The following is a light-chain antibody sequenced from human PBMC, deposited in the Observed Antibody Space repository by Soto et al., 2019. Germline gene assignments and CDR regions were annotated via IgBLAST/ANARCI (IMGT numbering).Light chain of an antibody. V-gene: IGKV1-5*01. CDR1: QTISTW. CDR3: QQSYSTPYT. Sequence: DIQVTQSPPTLSASVGDRVTITCRASQTISTWMAWYQQKPGKAPKLLVYDASTLQSGVASRFSGSGSGTEFTLIISGLQPDDSATYYCQQSYSTPYTFGQGTKLEIK. J-gene: IGKJ2*01. CDR2: DAS.